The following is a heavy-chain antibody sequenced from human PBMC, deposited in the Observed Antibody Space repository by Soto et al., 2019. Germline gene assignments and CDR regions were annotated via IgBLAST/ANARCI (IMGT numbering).Heavy chain of an antibody. CDR1: GFTFSSYA. CDR2: ISGRGGST. V-gene: IGHV3-23*01. Sequence: GGSLRLSCAASGFTFSSYALIWVRQSPGKGLEWVSAISGRGGSTFYADSVRGRFTISRDNSKNTPYLQMNSLRAEDTAVYYCAKVGLAMADPYYFDYWGQGTLVTVSS. CDR3: AKVGLAMADPYYFDY. D-gene: IGHD6-19*01. J-gene: IGHJ4*02.